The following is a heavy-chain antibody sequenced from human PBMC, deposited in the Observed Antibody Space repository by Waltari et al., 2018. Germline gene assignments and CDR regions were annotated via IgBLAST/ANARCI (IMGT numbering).Heavy chain of an antibody. Sequence: EVQLLESGGGLVQPGGSLRLSCVDGGITFSTYAMSWVRQAPGKGLEWVVGIGASARATFYADSVRGRCDISRDNSKNTLYLQLNGLRDDDTAVYYCVKTKGYDYEVDFFDIWGPGAAVTVSS. J-gene: IGHJ3*02. CDR1: GITFSTYA. CDR2: IGASARAT. V-gene: IGHV3-23*01. CDR3: VKTKGYDYEVDFFDI. D-gene: IGHD3-22*01.